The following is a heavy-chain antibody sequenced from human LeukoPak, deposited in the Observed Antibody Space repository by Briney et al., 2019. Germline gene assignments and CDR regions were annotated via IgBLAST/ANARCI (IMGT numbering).Heavy chain of an antibody. CDR2: ISWNSGSI. CDR1: GFTFDGYA. J-gene: IGHJ4*02. D-gene: IGHD3-22*01. V-gene: IGHV3-9*01. Sequence: GGSLRLSCAASGFTFDGYAMHWVRQAPGKGLEWVSGISWNSGSIGYADSVKGRFTISRDNAKNSLYLQMNSLRAEDTALYYCAKEGYYDSSGYPPGYFDYWGQGTLVTVSS. CDR3: AKEGYYDSSGYPPGYFDY.